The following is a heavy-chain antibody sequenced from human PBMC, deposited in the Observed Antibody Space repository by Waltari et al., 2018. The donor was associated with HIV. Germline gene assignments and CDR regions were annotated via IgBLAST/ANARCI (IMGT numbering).Heavy chain of an antibody. V-gene: IGHV3-48*01. CDR1: GFIFRTYS. J-gene: IGHJ4*02. D-gene: IGHD2-2*01. CDR2: ISSSSTTI. CDR3: ARDYCSSTSCTVDY. Sequence: RGCSAASGFIFRTYSMNWVRQAPGKGLEWVSHISSSSTTIYYADSVKGRFTISRDNAKNSLYLQMNSLRAEDTAVYYCARDYCSSTSCTVDYWGQGTLVTVSS.